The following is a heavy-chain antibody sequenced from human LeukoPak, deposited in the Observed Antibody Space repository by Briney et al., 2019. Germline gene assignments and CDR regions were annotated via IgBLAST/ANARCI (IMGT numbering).Heavy chain of an antibody. V-gene: IGHV5-51*01. CDR1: GYRFNAYW. D-gene: IGHD6-13*01. CDR2: IYPDDSDT. J-gene: IGHJ5*02. Sequence: GESLKISCKGSGYRFNAYWIAWVRQMPGKGLEWMGIIYPDDSDTRYSPSFQGQVTISADKSVRTAYLQWSSLKASDTAMYYCARQTAATGSYWFDPWGQGTLVTVSS. CDR3: ARQTAATGSYWFDP.